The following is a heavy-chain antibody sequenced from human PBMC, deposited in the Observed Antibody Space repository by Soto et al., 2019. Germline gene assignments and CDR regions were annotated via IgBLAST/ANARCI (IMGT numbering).Heavy chain of an antibody. J-gene: IGHJ5*02. Sequence: EVQLLESGGGLVQPGGSLRLSCAASGFTFSSYAMSWVRQAPGKGLEWVSAISGSGGSTYYADSVKGRFTISRDNSKNTLYLQMTSLRAEDAAVYYCAKDLGIVVLPAAARFDPWGQGILVTVSS. CDR3: AKDLGIVVLPAAARFDP. CDR2: ISGSGGST. D-gene: IGHD2-2*01. V-gene: IGHV3-23*01. CDR1: GFTFSSYA.